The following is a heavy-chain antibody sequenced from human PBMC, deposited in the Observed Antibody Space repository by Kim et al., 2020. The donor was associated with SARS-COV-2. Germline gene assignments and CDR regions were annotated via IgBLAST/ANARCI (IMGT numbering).Heavy chain of an antibody. CDR1: GFTFSSYW. CDR3: ARDRYGIRILSYYYGMDV. CDR2: IKQDGSEK. Sequence: GGSLRLSCAASGFTFSSYWMSWVRQAPGKGLEWVANIKQDGSEKYYVDSVKGRFTISRDNAKNSLYLQMNSLRAEDTAVYYCARDRYGIRILSYYYGMDVWGPGTTVTVSS. D-gene: IGHD2-8*01. V-gene: IGHV3-7*01. J-gene: IGHJ6*02.